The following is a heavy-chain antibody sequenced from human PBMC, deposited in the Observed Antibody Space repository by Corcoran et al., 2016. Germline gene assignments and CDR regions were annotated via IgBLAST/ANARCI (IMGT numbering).Heavy chain of an antibody. CDR2: IRSKANNYAT. Sequence: EVQLVESGGDLVQPGGSLKLSCAASGFTFSDSAIQWVRQASGKGLEWVGRIRSKANNYATMFAASVRGRFTIPGDESKNTAYLQMNSLEIEDTAVYYCSRGIVGYGMDVWGQGTTVTVSS. V-gene: IGHV3-73*02. J-gene: IGHJ6*02. CDR1: GFTFSDSA. CDR3: SRGIVGYGMDV. D-gene: IGHD2-21*01.